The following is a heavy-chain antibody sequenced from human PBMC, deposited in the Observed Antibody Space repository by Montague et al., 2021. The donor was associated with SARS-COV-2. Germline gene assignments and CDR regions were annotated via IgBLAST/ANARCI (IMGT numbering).Heavy chain of an antibody. J-gene: IGHJ4*02. CDR2: ISWNSGSI. D-gene: IGHD3-22*01. Sequence: SLRLSCAASGFTFDDYALHWVRQAPGKGLEWVSGISWNSGSIGYADSVKGRFTISRDNAKNSLYLQMNSLSAEDTASYYCAATLGVYYDNGYWGQGTPVTVSS. CDR1: GFTFDDYA. CDR3: AATLGVYYDNGY. V-gene: IGHV3-9*01.